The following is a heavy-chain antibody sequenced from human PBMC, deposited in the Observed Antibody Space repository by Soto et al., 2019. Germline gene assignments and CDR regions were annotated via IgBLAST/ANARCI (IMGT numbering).Heavy chain of an antibody. V-gene: IGHV5-10-1*01. CDR3: ARQYCSGGSCYSVWFDT. Sequence: GESLKISCKGSGYSFTSYWISWVRQMPGKGLEWMGRIDPSDSYTNYSPSFQGHVTISADKSISTAYLQWSSLKASDTAMYYCARQYCSGGSCYSVWFDTWGQGTLVTVSS. CDR1: GYSFTSYW. CDR2: IDPSDSYT. J-gene: IGHJ5*02. D-gene: IGHD2-15*01.